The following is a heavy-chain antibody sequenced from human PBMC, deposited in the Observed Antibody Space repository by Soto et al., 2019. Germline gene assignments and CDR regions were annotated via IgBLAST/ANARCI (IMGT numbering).Heavy chain of an antibody. V-gene: IGHV1-3*05. CDR1: GYTFTSSG. D-gene: IGHD4-17*01. CDR2: INGGNGDT. Sequence: QVKLVQSGAEEKKPGASVKVSCKASGYTFTSSGMQWVRQAPGQRLEWMGWINGGNGDTKYSQKFQDRVTITRDASASTAYMELSSLRFEDTAVYYCAREVYGGNVYFDFWGQGTLVTVSS. J-gene: IGHJ4*02. CDR3: AREVYGGNVYFDF.